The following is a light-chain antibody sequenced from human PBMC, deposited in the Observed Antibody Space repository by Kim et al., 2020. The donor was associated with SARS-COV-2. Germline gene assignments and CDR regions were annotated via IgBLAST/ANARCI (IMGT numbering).Light chain of an antibody. CDR2: DGA. CDR1: HNGGIS. V-gene: IGKV3-11*01. Sequence: PRGRATITWRATHNGGISLAWEQRTPGQAPRVLNYDGAVRAAGIPDRFSGSGSGTDFTLTIGSLAPEDFTIYYCQQRGSWPPALTFGGVTKVDIK. CDR3: QQRGSWPPALT. J-gene: IGKJ4*01.